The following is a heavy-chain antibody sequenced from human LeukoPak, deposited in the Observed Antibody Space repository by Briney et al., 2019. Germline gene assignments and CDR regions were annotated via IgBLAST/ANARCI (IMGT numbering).Heavy chain of an antibody. D-gene: IGHD1-26*01. Sequence: ASVKVSCKVSGYTLTELSMHWVRQAPGKGLEWMGGFDPEDGETIYAQKLQGRVTMTTDTSTSTTYMELRSLRSDDTAVYYCARTSRSGSYLAYYYYGMDVWGQGTTVTVSS. V-gene: IGHV1-24*01. J-gene: IGHJ6*02. CDR3: ARTSRSGSYLAYYYYGMDV. CDR1: GYTLTELS. CDR2: FDPEDGET.